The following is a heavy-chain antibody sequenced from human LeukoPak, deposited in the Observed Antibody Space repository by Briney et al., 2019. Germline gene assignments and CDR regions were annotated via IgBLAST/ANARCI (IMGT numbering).Heavy chain of an antibody. CDR2: IYSGATT. D-gene: IGHD3-10*01. J-gene: IGHJ2*01. CDR1: EFTVSNNY. V-gene: IGHV3-53*01. Sequence: PGGSLRLSCAASEFTVSNNYMSWIRQAPGKGLEWVSFIYSGATTYYADSVKGRFTISRDNSKNMLYFQMNSLRAEDTAVYYCARGARVRGVNNWYFDLWGRGTLVTVSS. CDR3: ARGARVRGVNNWYFDL.